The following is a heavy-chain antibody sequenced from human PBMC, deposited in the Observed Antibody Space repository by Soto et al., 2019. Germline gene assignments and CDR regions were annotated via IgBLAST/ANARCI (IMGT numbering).Heavy chain of an antibody. Sequence: GGSLRLSCAASGFTFSSYSMNWVRQAPGKGLEWVSYISSSSSTIYYADSVKGRFTISRDNAKNSLYLQMNSLRDEDTAVYYCSREDGSGSYYHYYYGMDVWGQGTTVTVSS. CDR2: ISSSSSTI. CDR3: SREDGSGSYYHYYYGMDV. V-gene: IGHV3-48*02. D-gene: IGHD3-10*01. J-gene: IGHJ6*02. CDR1: GFTFSSYS.